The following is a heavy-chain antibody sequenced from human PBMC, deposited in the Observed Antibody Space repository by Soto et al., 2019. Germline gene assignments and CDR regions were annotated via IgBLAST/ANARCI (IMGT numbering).Heavy chain of an antibody. CDR2: ILHTGGT. CDR3: ARLQFGEGFDY. D-gene: IGHD3-10*01. V-gene: IGHV4-30-2*01. J-gene: IGHJ4*02. Sequence: PSETLSLTCAVSGGSISGGGFSWSWIRQPPGKGLEWSGYILHTGGTQYNPSLKSRVSMSVDKSKNQFSLHLTSVTAADTAVYYCARLQFGEGFDYWGQGALVTVSS. CDR1: GGSISGGGFS.